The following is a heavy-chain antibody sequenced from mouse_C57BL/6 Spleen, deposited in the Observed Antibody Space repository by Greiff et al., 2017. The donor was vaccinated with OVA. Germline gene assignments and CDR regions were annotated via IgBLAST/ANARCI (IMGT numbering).Heavy chain of an antibody. V-gene: IGHV1-47*01. CDR3: ARRDYDETGFAY. CDR2: FHPYNDDT. D-gene: IGHD2-4*01. J-gene: IGHJ3*01. Sequence: VQRVESGAELVKPGASVKMSCKASGYTFTTYPIEWMKQNHGKSLEWIGNFHPYNDDTKYNEKFKGKATLTVEKSSSTVYLELSRLTSDDSAVYYCARRDYDETGFAYWGQGTLVTVSA. CDR1: GYTFTTYP.